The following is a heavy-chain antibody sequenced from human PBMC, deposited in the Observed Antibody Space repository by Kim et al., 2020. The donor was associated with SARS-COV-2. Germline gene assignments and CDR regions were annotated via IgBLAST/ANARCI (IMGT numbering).Heavy chain of an antibody. CDR2: ISSSSSTI. V-gene: IGHV3-48*04. Sequence: GGSLRLSCAASGFTFSSYSMNWVRQAPGKGLEWVSYISSSSSTIYYADSVKGRFTISRDNAKNSLYLQMNSLRVEDTAVYYCARSSGWFEYFQHWGQGTLVTVSS. CDR1: GFTFSSYS. CDR3: ARSSGWFEYFQH. D-gene: IGHD6-19*01. J-gene: IGHJ1*01.